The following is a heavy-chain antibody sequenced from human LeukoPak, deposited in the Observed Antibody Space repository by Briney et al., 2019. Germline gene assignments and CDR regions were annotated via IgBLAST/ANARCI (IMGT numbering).Heavy chain of an antibody. V-gene: IGHV1-69*05. D-gene: IGHD2-15*01. J-gene: IGHJ5*02. CDR1: GGTFSSYA. Sequence: ASVKVSCKASGGTFSSYAISWVRQAPGQGLEWMGGIIPIFGTANYAQKFQGRVTITTDESTSTAYMELSSLRSEDTAVCYCARGFVDCSGGSCYSGWFDPWGQGTLVTVSS. CDR2: IIPIFGTA. CDR3: ARGFVDCSGGSCYSGWFDP.